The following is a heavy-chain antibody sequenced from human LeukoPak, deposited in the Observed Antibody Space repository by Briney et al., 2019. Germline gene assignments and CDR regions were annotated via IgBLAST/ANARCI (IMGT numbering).Heavy chain of an antibody. D-gene: IGHD3-16*01. CDR3: ARVRGGRSWYYYGMDV. J-gene: IGHJ6*02. CDR2: ISWNSGSI. V-gene: IGHV3-9*01. CDR1: GFTFDDYA. Sequence: GGSLRLSCAASGFTFDDYAMHWVRQAPGKGLEWVSGISWNSGSIGYADSVKGQFTISRDNSKDRLYLQMNSLRPEDTAMYYCARVRGGRSWYYYGMDVWGRGTTVTVSS.